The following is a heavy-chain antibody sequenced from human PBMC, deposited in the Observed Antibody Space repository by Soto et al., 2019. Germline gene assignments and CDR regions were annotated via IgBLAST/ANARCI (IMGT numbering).Heavy chain of an antibody. CDR2: IYCSGST. Sequence: PSETLSLTCTVSGGSISSYYWSWIRQPPGKGLEWIGYIYCSGSTNYKPSLKSRVTISVDTSKNQFSLKLSSVTAADTAVYYCARYRGYSYGYTMDVWGQGTTVIVSS. D-gene: IGHD5-18*01. CDR3: ARYRGYSYGYTMDV. CDR1: GGSISSYY. J-gene: IGHJ6*02. V-gene: IGHV4-59*01.